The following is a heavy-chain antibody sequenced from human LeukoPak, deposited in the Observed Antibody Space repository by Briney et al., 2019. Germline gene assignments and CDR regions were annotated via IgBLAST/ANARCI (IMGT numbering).Heavy chain of an antibody. D-gene: IGHD5-24*01. CDR2: KSYDGSNQ. CDR1: GFTFSSHA. Sequence: GGSLRLSCAASGFTFSSHAVQWVRQAPGKGLGWVAVKSYDGSNQYIPSSVKGRFPLPQNNSKNQPLRQMNSLKAEDPAVYYRAGDAEDREGYNFVHWGQGTMVTVSS. CDR3: AGDAEDREGYNFVH. V-gene: IGHV3-30-3*01. J-gene: IGHJ5*02.